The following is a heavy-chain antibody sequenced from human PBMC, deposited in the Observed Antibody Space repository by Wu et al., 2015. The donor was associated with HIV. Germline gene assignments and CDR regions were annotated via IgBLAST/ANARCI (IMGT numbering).Heavy chain of an antibody. J-gene: IGHJ3*02. CDR2: IISVFDTT. D-gene: IGHD1-20*01. Sequence: QVQLEQSGTEVKKPGSSVKLSCRAPGGTFSISWVRQAPGQGLEWMGWIISVFDTTKYAQNFQARVTFTADESTNTAYMELSSLRFEDTAMYYCARVGIIGTSVFDIWGQGTMVTVSS. CDR1: GGTFS. V-gene: IGHV1-69*13. CDR3: ARVGIIGTSVFDI.